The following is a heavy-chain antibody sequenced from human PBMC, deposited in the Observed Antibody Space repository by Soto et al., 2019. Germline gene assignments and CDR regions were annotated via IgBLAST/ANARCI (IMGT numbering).Heavy chain of an antibody. Sequence: EVLLVASGGGLVQPGGSLRLSCAASGFNFNFFWMHWVRQAPGKGLVWVARINVDGITTNYADCVKGRFTISRDNSKNTLFQQTESLTVEETAVYFCVRDSLTNLEDADVVASVFDPWGQGTLVTVSS. V-gene: IGHV3-74*01. J-gene: IGHJ5*02. CDR1: GFNFNFFW. D-gene: IGHD5-12*01. CDR3: VRDSLTNLEDADVVASVFDP. CDR2: INVDGITT.